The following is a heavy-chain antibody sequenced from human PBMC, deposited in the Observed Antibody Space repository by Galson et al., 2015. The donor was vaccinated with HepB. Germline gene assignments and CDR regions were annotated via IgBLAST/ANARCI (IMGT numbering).Heavy chain of an antibody. Sequence: SLRLSCAASGFTFSDAWMSWVRQAPGKGLEWIGFIKVRVDGGTTDYAAPVKGRFTISGDDSKNTLYLQMDSLKTEDTAVYYCTTDLGSGWYARWGQGIPVTVSS. CDR2: IKVRVDGGTT. CDR1: GFTFSDAW. CDR3: TTDLGSGWYAR. D-gene: IGHD6-19*01. V-gene: IGHV3-15*01. J-gene: IGHJ4*02.